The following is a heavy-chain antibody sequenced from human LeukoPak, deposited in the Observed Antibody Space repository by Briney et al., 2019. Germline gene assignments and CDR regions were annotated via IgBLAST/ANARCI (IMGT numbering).Heavy chain of an antibody. Sequence: SETLSLTCTVSGYSISSGYYWGWIRQPPGKGLEWIGSIYHSGSTYYNPPLKSRVTISVDTSKNQFSLKLSSVTAADTAVYYCARDVDTAMVNFDYWGQGTLVTVSS. V-gene: IGHV4-38-2*02. CDR2: IYHSGST. J-gene: IGHJ4*02. D-gene: IGHD5-18*01. CDR3: ARDVDTAMVNFDY. CDR1: GYSISSGYY.